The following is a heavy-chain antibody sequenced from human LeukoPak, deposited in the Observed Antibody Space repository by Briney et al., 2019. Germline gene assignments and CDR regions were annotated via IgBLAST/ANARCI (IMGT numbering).Heavy chain of an antibody. CDR3: ASQRPYTGTYYFDY. D-gene: IGHD1-1*01. J-gene: IGHJ4*02. V-gene: IGHV4-4*07. CDR2: IYTSGST. Sequence: PSETLSLTCTVSGGSISSYYWNWIRQPAGEGLEWIGRIYTSGSTNYNPSLKSRVTISVDTSKNQFSLKLSSVTAADTAVYYCASQRPYTGTYYFDYWGQGTLVTVSS. CDR1: GGSISSYY.